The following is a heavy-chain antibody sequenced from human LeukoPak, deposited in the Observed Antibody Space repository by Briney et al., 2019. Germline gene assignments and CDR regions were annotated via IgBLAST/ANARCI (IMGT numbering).Heavy chain of an antibody. D-gene: IGHD6-19*01. Sequence: ASVKLSCTASVYTFTGYYIHWVRQAPGHGLEWMGWINPNSGGTNYQGRVTMTRDTSISTAYMELSRLRSDDTAVFYCATSSGWKSNIDYWGQGTLVTVSS. CDR1: VYTFTGYY. J-gene: IGHJ4*02. V-gene: IGHV1-2*02. CDR3: ATSSGWKSNIDY. CDR2: INPNSGGT.